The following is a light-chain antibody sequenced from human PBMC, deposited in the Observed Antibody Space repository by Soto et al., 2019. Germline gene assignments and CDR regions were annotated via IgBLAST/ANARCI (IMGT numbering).Light chain of an antibody. CDR2: DTS. CDR3: QQRFSWPPT. CDR1: QSVTRH. Sequence: EIVLTQSPATLSLSPGDRATLSCRASQSVTRHLAWYQQKPGQTPRLLIHDTSTRATGVPDTFSGSGSGTEFPLTISSLEHEYSAMYYCQQRFSWPPTFGGGTHVDIK. J-gene: IGKJ4*01. V-gene: IGKV3-11*01.